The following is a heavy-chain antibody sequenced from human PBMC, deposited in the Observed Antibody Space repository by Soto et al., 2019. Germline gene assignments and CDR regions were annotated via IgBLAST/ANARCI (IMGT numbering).Heavy chain of an antibody. CDR1: GDSISRADYR. J-gene: IGHJ5*02. Sequence: SETLSLTCTVSGDSISRADYRWSWIRQPPGKGLEWIGNIYYTGKTNYNPALESRLILSIDTSKNQFSLKVNSVTAADTAVYYCARALWGPAGHINWFDPWGQGTLVTVSS. D-gene: IGHD2-2*01. V-gene: IGHV4-30-4*01. CDR3: ARALWGPAGHINWFDP. CDR2: IYYTGKT.